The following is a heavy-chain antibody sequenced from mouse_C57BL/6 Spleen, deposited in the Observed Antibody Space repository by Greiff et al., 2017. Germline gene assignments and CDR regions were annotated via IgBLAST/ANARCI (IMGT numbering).Heavy chain of an antibody. J-gene: IGHJ1*03. CDR3: ARGYYGSYWYFDV. Sequence: EVQVVESGPGLVKPSQSLSLTCSVTGYSITSGYYWNWIRQFPGNKLEWMGYISYDGSNNYNPSLKNRISITRDTSKNQFFLKLNSVTTEDTATYYCARGYYGSYWYFDVWGTGTTVTVSS. D-gene: IGHD1-1*01. V-gene: IGHV3-6*01. CDR2: ISYDGSN. CDR1: GYSITSGYY.